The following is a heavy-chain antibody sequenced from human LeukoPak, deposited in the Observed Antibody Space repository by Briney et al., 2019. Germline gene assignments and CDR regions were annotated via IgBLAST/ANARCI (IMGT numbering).Heavy chain of an antibody. CDR3: AKDRYSYAFEYSDS. V-gene: IGHV3-30*18. CDR1: GFTFSSYG. Sequence: GGSLRLSCAASGFTFSSYGMHWVRQAPGKGLDWVAVISNDGSKKYYADSVKGRFTISRDNSKSTLSLQVSSLRTEDTAVYYCAKDRYSYAFEYSDSWGQGTLVTVSS. D-gene: IGHD5-18*01. CDR2: ISNDGSKK. J-gene: IGHJ4*02.